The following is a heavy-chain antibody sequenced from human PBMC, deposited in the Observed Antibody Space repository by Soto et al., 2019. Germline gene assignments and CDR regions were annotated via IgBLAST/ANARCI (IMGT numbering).Heavy chain of an antibody. V-gene: IGHV4-34*01. D-gene: IGHD6-13*01. J-gene: IGHJ6*02. CDR2: INHSGST. CDR1: GGSFSGYY. CDR3: ARGGGIAAAGTPYYYYYGMDG. Sequence: SETLSLTCAVYGGSFSGYYWSWIRQPPGKGLEWIGEINHSGSTNYNPSLKSRVTISVDTSKNQFSLKLSSVTAADTAVYYCARGGGIAAAGTPYYYYYGMDGWGQGTTVTVSS.